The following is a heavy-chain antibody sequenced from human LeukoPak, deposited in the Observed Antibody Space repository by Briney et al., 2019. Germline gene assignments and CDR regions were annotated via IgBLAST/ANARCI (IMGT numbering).Heavy chain of an antibody. D-gene: IGHD3-10*01. CDR2: IYYIGST. J-gene: IGHJ4*02. V-gene: IGHV4-59*12. Sequence: SETLSLTCTVSGGSISSYYWSWIRQPPGKGLEWFGSIYYIGSTNYNPSLKSRVTISVDTSKNQFSLKLSSVTAADTAVYYCARAYYGSGSYYRFWGQGTLVTVSS. CDR1: GGSISSYY. CDR3: ARAYYGSGSYYRF.